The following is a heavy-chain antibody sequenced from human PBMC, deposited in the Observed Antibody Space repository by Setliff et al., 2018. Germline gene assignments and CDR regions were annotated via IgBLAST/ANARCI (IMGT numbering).Heavy chain of an antibody. CDR3: ASDAVAGTFDY. V-gene: IGHV1-18*01. Sequence: ASVKVSCKASGYTFTSYGISWVRQAPGQRLEWMGWINAGNGNTKYSQKFQGRVTITRDTSASTAYMELSSLRSEDTAVYYCASDAVAGTFDYWGQGTLVTVSS. CDR1: GYTFTSYG. D-gene: IGHD6-19*01. CDR2: INAGNGNT. J-gene: IGHJ4*02.